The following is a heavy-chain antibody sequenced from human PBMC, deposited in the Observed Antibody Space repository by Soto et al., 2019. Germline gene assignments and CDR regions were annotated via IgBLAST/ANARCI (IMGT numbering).Heavy chain of an antibody. CDR1: GFSLRNDGVG. V-gene: IGHV2-5*02. J-gene: IGHJ4*02. Sequence: QITLKESGPTLVKPTQTLTLTCTFSGFSLRNDGVGVGWIRQPPGKALECLALIYWGDDQRYSPSLKNRLTVTKDTSKNQVVLTMTNMDPVDTATFYCALVRAGVVAATPAIQYWGQGILVTVSS. D-gene: IGHD2-15*01. CDR3: ALVRAGVVAATPAIQY. CDR2: IYWGDDQ.